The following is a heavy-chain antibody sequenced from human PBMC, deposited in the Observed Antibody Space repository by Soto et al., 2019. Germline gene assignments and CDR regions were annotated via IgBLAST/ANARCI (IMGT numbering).Heavy chain of an antibody. CDR2: IYYSGST. D-gene: IGHD6-19*01. V-gene: IGHV4-59*01. CDR3: ARFYRDYSIAVAGVEFDY. Sequence: SETLSLTCTVSGGSISSYYWSWIRQPPGKGLEWIGYIYYSGSTNYNPSLKSRVTISVDTSKNQFSLKLSSVTAADTAVYYCARFYRDYSIAVAGVEFDYWGQGTLVTVSS. CDR1: GGSISSYY. J-gene: IGHJ4*02.